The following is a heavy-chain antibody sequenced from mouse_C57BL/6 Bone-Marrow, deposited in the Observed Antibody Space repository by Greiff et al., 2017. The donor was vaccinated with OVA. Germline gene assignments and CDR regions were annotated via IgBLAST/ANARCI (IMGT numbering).Heavy chain of an antibody. CDR1: GYTFTNYW. D-gene: IGHD2-1*01. V-gene: IGHV1-63*01. CDR3: AGGNYGYFDV. Sequence: QVQLQQSGAELVRPGTSVKVSCKASGYTFTNYWIGWAKQRPGHGLEWIGDIYPGGGYTNYNEKFKGKATLTADKSSSTAYMQFSSLTSEDSAIYYCAGGNYGYFDVWGTGTTVTVSS. CDR2: IYPGGGYT. J-gene: IGHJ1*03.